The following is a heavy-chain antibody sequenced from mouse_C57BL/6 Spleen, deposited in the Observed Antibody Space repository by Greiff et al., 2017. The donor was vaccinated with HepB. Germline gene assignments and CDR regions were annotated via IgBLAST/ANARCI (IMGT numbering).Heavy chain of an antibody. CDR3: ARKSYGYDGGY. CDR2: INPNNGGT. V-gene: IGHV1-26*01. D-gene: IGHD2-2*01. J-gene: IGHJ2*01. Sequence: EVQLQQSGPELVKPGASVKISCKASGYTFTDYYMNWVKQSHGKSLEWIGDINPNNGGTSYNQKFKGKATLTVDKSSSTAYMELRSLTSEDSAVYYCARKSYGYDGGYWGQGTTLTVSS. CDR1: GYTFTDYY.